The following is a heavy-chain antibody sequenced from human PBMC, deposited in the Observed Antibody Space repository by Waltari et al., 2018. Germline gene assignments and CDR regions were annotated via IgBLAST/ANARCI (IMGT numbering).Heavy chain of an antibody. CDR2: ISSSSSTI. Sequence: EVQLVESGGGLVQPGGSLRLSCAASGFTFSSYSMTWVRQAPGKGLEWVSYISSSSSTIYYADSVKGRFTISRDNAKNSLYLQMNSLRAEDTAVYYCARDGSRTNYYGSGRLDYYYSMDVWGQGTTVTVSS. CDR3: ARDGSRTNYYGSGRLDYYYSMDV. CDR1: GFTFSSYS. V-gene: IGHV3-48*01. J-gene: IGHJ6*02. D-gene: IGHD3-10*01.